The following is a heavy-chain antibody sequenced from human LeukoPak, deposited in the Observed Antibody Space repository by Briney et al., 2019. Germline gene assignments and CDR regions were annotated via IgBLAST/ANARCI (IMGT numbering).Heavy chain of an antibody. J-gene: IGHJ5*02. CDR2: ISYDGSNK. CDR1: GFTFSSYG. Sequence: GGSLRLSCAASGFTFSSYGMHWVRQAPGKGLEWVAVISYDGSNKYYADSVKGRFTISRDNSKNTLYLQMNSLRAEDTAVYYCAREYSSGWNWFDPWGQGTLVTVSS. V-gene: IGHV3-30*03. CDR3: AREYSSGWNWFDP. D-gene: IGHD6-19*01.